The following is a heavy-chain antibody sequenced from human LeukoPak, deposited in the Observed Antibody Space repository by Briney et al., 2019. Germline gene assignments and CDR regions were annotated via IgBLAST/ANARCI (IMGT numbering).Heavy chain of an antibody. Sequence: KPGGSLRLSCAASGFTFSQAWMTWVRQAPGKGLEWVARIKSKSVGETTYYAAPVKGRFTISRDDSKDTLYLQMNTLQTEDTALYYCTRDGSGTGFDSWGQGTLVTVSS. CDR1: GFTFSQAW. J-gene: IGHJ4*02. CDR3: TRDGSGTGFDS. V-gene: IGHV3-15*01. CDR2: IKSKSVGETT. D-gene: IGHD1-26*01.